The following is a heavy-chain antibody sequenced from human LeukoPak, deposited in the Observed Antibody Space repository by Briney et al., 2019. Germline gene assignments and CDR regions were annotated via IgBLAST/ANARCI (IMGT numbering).Heavy chain of an antibody. CDR1: GYSISSGYY. D-gene: IGHD2-8*01. CDR2: IYHSGST. Sequence: SETLSLTCAVSGYSISSGYYWGWIRQPPGKGLEWIGSIYHSGSTYYNPSLKSRVTISVDTSKNQFSLKLSSVTAADTAVYYCAREGCTNGVCYLDCWGQGTLVTVSS. J-gene: IGHJ4*02. V-gene: IGHV4-38-2*02. CDR3: AREGCTNGVCYLDC.